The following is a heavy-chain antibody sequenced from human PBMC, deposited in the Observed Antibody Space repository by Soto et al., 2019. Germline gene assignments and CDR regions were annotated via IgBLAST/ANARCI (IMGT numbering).Heavy chain of an antibody. CDR3: ARGGNSNYY. CDR2: IYSGGST. V-gene: IGHV3-53*04. Sequence: GGSLRLSCVVSGFTVSRNYMSWVRQAPGKGLEWVSVIYSGGSTYYADSVKGRFTISRHNSKNTLYLQMNSLRAEDTAVYYCARGGNSNYYWGQGTLVTVSS. CDR1: GFTVSRNY. D-gene: IGHD4-4*01. J-gene: IGHJ4*02.